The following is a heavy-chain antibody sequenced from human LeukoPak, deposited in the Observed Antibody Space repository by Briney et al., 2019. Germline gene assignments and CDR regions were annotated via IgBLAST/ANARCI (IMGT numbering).Heavy chain of an antibody. CDR3: ARDGYGDYSRNYFDY. V-gene: IGHV3-48*04. Sequence: GGSLRLSCAASGFTFSSYSMNWVRQAPGKGLEWVSYISSSGSTIHYADSVKGRFTISRDNAKNSLYLQMNSLRAEDTAVYYCARDGYGDYSRNYFDYWGQGTLVTVSS. J-gene: IGHJ4*02. D-gene: IGHD4-17*01. CDR2: ISSSGSTI. CDR1: GFTFSSYS.